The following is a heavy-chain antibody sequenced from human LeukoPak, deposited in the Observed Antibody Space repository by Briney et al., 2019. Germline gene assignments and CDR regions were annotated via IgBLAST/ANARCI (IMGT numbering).Heavy chain of an antibody. V-gene: IGHV3-21*01. CDR3: ARDRGDIVATSYYFDY. CDR2: ISSSSYI. D-gene: IGHD5-12*01. Sequence: GGSLRLSCAASGFTFSHYSMNWVRQAPGKGLEWVSSISSSSYIYYADSVKGRFTISRDNAKNSLYLQMNSLRAEDTAVYYCARDRGDIVATSYYFDYWGQGTLVTVSS. CDR1: GFTFSHYS. J-gene: IGHJ4*02.